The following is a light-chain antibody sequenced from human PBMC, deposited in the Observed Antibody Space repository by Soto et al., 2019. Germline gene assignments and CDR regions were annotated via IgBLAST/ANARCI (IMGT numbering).Light chain of an antibody. V-gene: IGKV1-13*02. CDR2: DAS. CDR1: QGIRSA. J-gene: IGKJ4*01. Sequence: AIQLTQSPSSLSASVGDRVTITCRASQGIRSALAWYQQTPGKAPKFXIYDASSLASGVPSRFSGSGSGTDFTLTISSLQPEDVAFYSCQQYFSLTLTFGGGTKVDIK. CDR3: QQYFSLTLT.